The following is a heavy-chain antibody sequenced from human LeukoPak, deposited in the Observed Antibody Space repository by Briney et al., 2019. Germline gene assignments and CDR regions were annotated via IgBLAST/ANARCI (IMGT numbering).Heavy chain of an antibody. D-gene: IGHD6-13*01. CDR1: GFTFSSYA. J-gene: IGHJ6*02. CDR3: ARDVIAAAGTHYYYYGMDV. CDR2: ISYDGSNK. V-gene: IGHV3-30-3*01. Sequence: GGSLRLPCAASGFTFSSYAMHWVRQAPGKGLEWVAVISYDGSNKYYADSVKGRFTISRDNSKNTLYLQMNSLRAEDTAVYYCARDVIAAAGTHYYYYGMDVWGQGTTVTVSS.